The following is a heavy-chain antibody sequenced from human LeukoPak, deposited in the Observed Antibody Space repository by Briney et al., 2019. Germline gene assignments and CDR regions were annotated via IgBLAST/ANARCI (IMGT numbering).Heavy chain of an antibody. CDR3: SRCASSLGRNLYNFDY. J-gene: IGHJ4*02. CDR2: ISAYSNNT. D-gene: IGHD1-26*01. CDR1: GYSFTSYG. Sequence: GASVNVSCKASGYSFTSYGISWVRQAPGQGLEWMGWISAYSNNTNYAQEFQGRVTMTTDTSTSTAYMELRRLRSETTAVYYFSRCASSLGRNLYNFDYWGQGTLVTVSS. V-gene: IGHV1-18*01.